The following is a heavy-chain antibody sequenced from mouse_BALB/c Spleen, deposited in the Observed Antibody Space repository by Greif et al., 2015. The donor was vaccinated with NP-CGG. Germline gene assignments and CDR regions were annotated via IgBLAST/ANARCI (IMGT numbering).Heavy chain of an antibody. CDR3: TRRGDMYDGRCAS. V-gene: IGHV3-1*02. Sequence: EVHLVESGPDLVKPSQSLSLTCTVTGYSITSGYSWHWIRQFPGNKLEWMGYIQYTGNTNYNPSLKSRISITRDTSKNQFFLQVKSVTTEDTATYYCTRRGDMYDGRCASWGQGTLVTVSA. CDR2: IQYTGNT. CDR1: GYSITSGYS. J-gene: IGHJ3*01. D-gene: IGHD2-14*01.